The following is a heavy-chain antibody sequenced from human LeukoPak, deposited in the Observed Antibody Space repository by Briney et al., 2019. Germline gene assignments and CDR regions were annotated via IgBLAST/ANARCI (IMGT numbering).Heavy chain of an antibody. Sequence: SDTLSLTCAVSGYSIRSGNWWGWIRQPPGKGLEWIGYIYYKGSNKYKYNPSLKSRVTISVDTSKNQFSLKLSSVTAADTAVYYCAGSSAFDAFDIWGQGTMVTVSS. CDR2: IYYKGSNKY. V-gene: IGHV4-28*01. CDR1: GYSIRSGNW. D-gene: IGHD3-22*01. J-gene: IGHJ3*02. CDR3: AGSSAFDAFDI.